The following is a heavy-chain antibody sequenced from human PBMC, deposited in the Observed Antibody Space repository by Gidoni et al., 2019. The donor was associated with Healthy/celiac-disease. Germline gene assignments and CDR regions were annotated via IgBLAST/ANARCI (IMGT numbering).Heavy chain of an antibody. CDR3: ARDTNAEFDP. V-gene: IGHV3-48*01. Sequence: GFTFSSYSMNWVRQAPGKGLEWVSYISSSSSTIYYADSVKGRFTISRDNAKNSLYLQMNSRRAEDTAVYYCARDTNAEFDPWGQGTLVTVSS. D-gene: IGHD3-3*01. J-gene: IGHJ5*02. CDR2: ISSSSSTI. CDR1: GFTFSSYS.